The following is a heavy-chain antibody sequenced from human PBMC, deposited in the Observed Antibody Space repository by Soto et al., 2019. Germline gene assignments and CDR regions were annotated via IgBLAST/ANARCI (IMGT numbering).Heavy chain of an antibody. CDR3: ARLTWIQLWRKNYFDY. V-gene: IGHV4-59*08. CDR1: GGSIGTYY. CDR2: IYYSGNT. J-gene: IGHJ4*02. Sequence: SETLSLTCTVSGGSIGTYYWSWIRQPPGKGLEWIGYIYYSGNTNCNPSLKRRVSISVDTSKNQFSLKLSSVTAADTAVYYCARLTWIQLWRKNYFDYWGQGTLVTVSS. D-gene: IGHD5-18*01.